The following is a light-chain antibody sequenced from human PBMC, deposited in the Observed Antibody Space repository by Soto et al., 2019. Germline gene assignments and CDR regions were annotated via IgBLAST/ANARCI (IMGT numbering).Light chain of an antibody. CDR3: HQRQSWPRT. CDR1: QYINTR. J-gene: IGKJ1*01. CDR2: QTS. V-gene: IGKV3-11*01. Sequence: EIVLTQSPATLSSFPGDRVTLSCRASQYINTRLAWYQHRPGQAPRLLIYQTSIRAAGIPARFSASGSGTDFTLTISDVQPEDFALYYCHQRQSWPRTVGQATKVDIK.